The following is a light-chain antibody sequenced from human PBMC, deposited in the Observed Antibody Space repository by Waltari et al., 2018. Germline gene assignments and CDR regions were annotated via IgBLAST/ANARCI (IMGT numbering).Light chain of an antibody. CDR2: GAS. CDR1: QRISRY. CDR3: QHHFRLPAT. Sequence: IMLTQSPGTLSLSPGERATLSCRASQRISRYLAWYQQKPGQAPRLLNYGASTMATGIPDRFSGSWSGTDFSLTISGLVPEYSVVYDFQHHFRLPATFGQGTKVEIK. J-gene: IGKJ1*01. V-gene: IGKV3-20*01.